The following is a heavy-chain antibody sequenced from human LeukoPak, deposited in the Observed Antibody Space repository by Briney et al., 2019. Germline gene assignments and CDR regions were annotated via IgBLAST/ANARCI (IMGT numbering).Heavy chain of an antibody. D-gene: IGHD5-12*01. CDR2: ISYGGSNK. CDR3: AKDQKWLRFNYYYYMDV. Sequence: GGSLRLSCAASGFTFSSYGMHWVRQAPGKGLEWVAVISYGGSNKYYADSVKGRFTISRDNSENTLYLQMNSLRAEDTAVYYCAKDQKWLRFNYYYYMDVWGKGTTVTVSS. J-gene: IGHJ6*03. CDR1: GFTFSSYG. V-gene: IGHV3-30*18.